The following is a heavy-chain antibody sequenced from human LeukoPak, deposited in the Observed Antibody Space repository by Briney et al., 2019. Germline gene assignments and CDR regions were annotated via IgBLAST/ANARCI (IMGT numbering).Heavy chain of an antibody. CDR3: AKDRDGYNFSPLNY. J-gene: IGHJ4*02. D-gene: IGHD5-24*01. Sequence: KPGGSLRLSCAASGFTFSSYAMTCVRQPPGDGLECVTLISGGGGSTYYPASVKCRFIYSRPNSKYPRYLHMDRPRAEDTAVYYCAKDRDGYNFSPLNYWGQGTLVTVSS. V-gene: IGHV3-23*01. CDR1: GFTFSSYA. CDR2: ISGGGGST.